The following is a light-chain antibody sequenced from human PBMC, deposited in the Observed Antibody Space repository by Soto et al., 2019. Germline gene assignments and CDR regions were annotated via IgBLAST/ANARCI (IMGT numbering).Light chain of an antibody. Sequence: QSALTQPASVSGSPGQSITISCTGTSSDVGGYNYVSWYQQHPGKAPKLMSYEVSNRPSGVSNRFSGSKSGNKASLTISGLEAEDEADYYCSSYTSSSTHWVFGGGTKVTVL. CDR1: SSDVGGYNY. CDR3: SSYTSSSTHWV. CDR2: EVS. J-gene: IGLJ3*02. V-gene: IGLV2-14*01.